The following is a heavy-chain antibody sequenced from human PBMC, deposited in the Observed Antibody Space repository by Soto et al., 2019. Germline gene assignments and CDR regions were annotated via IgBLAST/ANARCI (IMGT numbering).Heavy chain of an antibody. J-gene: IGHJ4*02. CDR3: ARSRTEAARAFDY. CDR2: INHSGST. V-gene: IGHV4-34*01. D-gene: IGHD6-6*01. Sequence: SETLSLTCAVYGGSFSGYYWSWIRQPPGKGLEWIGEINHSGSTNYNPSLKSRVTMSVDTSKNQFSLKLSSVTAADTAVYYCARSRTEAARAFDYWGQGTLVTVSS. CDR1: GGSFSGYY.